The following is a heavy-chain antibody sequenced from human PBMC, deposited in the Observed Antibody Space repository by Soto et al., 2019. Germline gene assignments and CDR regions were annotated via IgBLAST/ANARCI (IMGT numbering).Heavy chain of an antibody. CDR3: ARHYGRIYYYYGMDV. CDR2: IYYSGST. Sequence: PSETLSLTCTVSGGSISSSSYYWGWIRQPPGKGLEWIGSIYYSGSTYYNPSLKSRVTISVDTSKNQFSLKLSSVTAADTAVYYCARHYGRIYYYYGMDVWGQGTTVTVSS. CDR1: GGSISSSSYY. J-gene: IGHJ6*02. D-gene: IGHD3-10*01. V-gene: IGHV4-39*01.